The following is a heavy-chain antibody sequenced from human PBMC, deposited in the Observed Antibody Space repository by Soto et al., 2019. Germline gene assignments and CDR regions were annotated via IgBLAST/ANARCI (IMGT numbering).Heavy chain of an antibody. CDR1: GYTFTGYY. J-gene: IGHJ3*02. Sequence: LVKVSCKASGYTFTGYYMHWVRQAPGQGLEWMGWINPNSGGTNYAQKFQGRVTMTRDTSISTAYMELSRLRSDDTAVYYCARGAAIHDAFDIWGQGTMVTVSS. D-gene: IGHD6-13*01. CDR3: ARGAAIHDAFDI. V-gene: IGHV1-2*02. CDR2: INPNSGGT.